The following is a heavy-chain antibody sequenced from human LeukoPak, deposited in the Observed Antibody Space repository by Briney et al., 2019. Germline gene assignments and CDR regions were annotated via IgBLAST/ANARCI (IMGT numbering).Heavy chain of an antibody. CDR1: GGSISSGDYY. CDR3: ARESTVTAFDY. V-gene: IGHV4-30-4*08. Sequence: SETLSLTCTVSGGSISSGDYYWSWIRQPPGKGLEWIGYIYYSGSTYYNPSLKSRVTISVDTSKNQFSLKLSSVTAADTAVYYCARESTVTAFDYWGQGTLVTVSS. D-gene: IGHD4-17*01. J-gene: IGHJ4*02. CDR2: IYYSGST.